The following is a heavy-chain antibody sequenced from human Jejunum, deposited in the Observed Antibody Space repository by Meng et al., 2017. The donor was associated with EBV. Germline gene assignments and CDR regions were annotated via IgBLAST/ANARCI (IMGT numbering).Heavy chain of an antibody. CDR3: SGVLVGSADY. J-gene: IGHJ4*02. CDR1: GIYVYSWL. CDR2: ITKDGSTT. Sequence: DVQVVEAGGPVFWAAGSLNVSGAAFGIYVYSWLMHWVRQGPERILVVISLITKDGSTTTYADSVKIRFNISRNNTKITLNRQRYSLTAEDTSVYFFSGVLVGSADYWGQGTLVTVSS. D-gene: IGHD2/OR15-2a*01. V-gene: IGHV3-74*03.